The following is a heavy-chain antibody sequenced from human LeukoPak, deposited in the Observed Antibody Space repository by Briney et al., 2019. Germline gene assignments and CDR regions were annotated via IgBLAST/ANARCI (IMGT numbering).Heavy chain of an antibody. CDR1: GGSISSSSYY. V-gene: IGHV4-39*07. Sequence: SETLSLTCTVSGGSISSSSYYWGWIRQPPGKGLEWIGSIYYSGSTYYNPSLKSRVTISVDTSKNQFSLKLSSVTAADTAVYYCARAFGGYYSLYAFDIWGQGTMVTVSS. CDR2: IYYSGST. J-gene: IGHJ3*02. CDR3: ARAFGGYYSLYAFDI. D-gene: IGHD3-22*01.